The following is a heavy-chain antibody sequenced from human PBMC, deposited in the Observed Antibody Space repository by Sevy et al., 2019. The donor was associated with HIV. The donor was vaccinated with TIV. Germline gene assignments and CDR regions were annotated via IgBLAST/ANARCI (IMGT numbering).Heavy chain of an antibody. D-gene: IGHD3-22*01. Sequence: ALVKVSCTVSGYTLTKLSMHWVRQAPGKGPEWLGTFDPEDGDPEDGETVYAQKFQDRVIMTDDISTDTAYMELSSLTSEDTAVYYCATTKDYYDSSGYPFDDWGQGTLVTVSS. CDR3: ATTKDYYDSSGYPFDD. J-gene: IGHJ4*02. CDR2: FDPEDGDPEDGET. CDR1: GYTLTKLS. V-gene: IGHV1-24*01.